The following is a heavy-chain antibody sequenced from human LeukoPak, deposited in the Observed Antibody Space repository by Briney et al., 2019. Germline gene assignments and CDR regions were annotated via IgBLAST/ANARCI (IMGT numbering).Heavy chain of an antibody. J-gene: IGHJ4*02. CDR3: ARDLTNYYDSSGYRPYYFDY. V-gene: IGHV1-69*04. CDR1: GGTFSSYA. D-gene: IGHD3-22*01. Sequence: ASVTVSCKASGGTFSSYAISWVRQAPGQGLEWMGRIIPILGIANYAQKFQGRVTITADKSTSTAYMELSSLRSEDTAVYYCARDLTNYYDSSGYRPYYFDYWGQGTLVTVSS. CDR2: IIPILGIA.